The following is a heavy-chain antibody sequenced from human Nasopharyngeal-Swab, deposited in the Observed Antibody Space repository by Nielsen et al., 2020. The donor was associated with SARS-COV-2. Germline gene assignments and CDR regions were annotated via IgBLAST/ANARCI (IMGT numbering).Heavy chain of an antibody. CDR3: ARDIKRYFDWLLPSYYYYGMDV. Sequence: GESLKISCAASGFTFSDYCMSWIRQAPGKGLEWVSYISSSGSTIYYADSVKGRFTISRDNAKNSLYLQMNSLRAEDTAVYYCARDIKRYFDWLLPSYYYYGMDVWGQGTTVTVSS. V-gene: IGHV3-11*04. CDR1: GFTFSDYC. J-gene: IGHJ6*02. CDR2: ISSSGSTI. D-gene: IGHD3-9*01.